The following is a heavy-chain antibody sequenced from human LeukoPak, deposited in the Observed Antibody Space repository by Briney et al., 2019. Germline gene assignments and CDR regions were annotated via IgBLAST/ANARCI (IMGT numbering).Heavy chain of an antibody. J-gene: IGHJ4*02. D-gene: IGHD3-22*01. CDR3: ARRTFYDSSGYYYFDY. V-gene: IGHV5-51*01. CDR1: GFTFTSYW. CDR2: IYPGDSDT. Sequence: LGASLQISCQGSGFTFTSYWIGWVRQLPGKGLEWMGIIYPGDSDTRYSPSFQGQVTISADKSINTAYPQWSSQKASDTAMYYCARRTFYDSSGYYYFDYWGQGTLVTVSS.